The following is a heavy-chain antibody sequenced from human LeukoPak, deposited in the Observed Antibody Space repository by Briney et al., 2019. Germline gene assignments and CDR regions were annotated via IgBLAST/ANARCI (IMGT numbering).Heavy chain of an antibody. CDR1: GDSISSSSYY. V-gene: IGHV4-39*07. Sequence: NPSETLSLTCTVSGDSISSSSYYWGWIRQPPGEGLEWIGSIYYSGSTYYNPSLKSRVTISVDTSKNQFSLKSSSVTAADTAVYYCARDTLWFDPWGQGTLVTVSS. D-gene: IGHD2-15*01. J-gene: IGHJ5*02. CDR3: ARDTLWFDP. CDR2: IYYSGST.